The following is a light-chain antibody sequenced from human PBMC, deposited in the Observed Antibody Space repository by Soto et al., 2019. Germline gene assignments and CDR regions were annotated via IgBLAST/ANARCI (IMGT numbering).Light chain of an antibody. CDR3: CSYAGKSTYTWV. Sequence: LTQPRSVSGSPGRSVTISCTGTSSDVGGYDYVSWYQQHPGKAPKLLIYDVNKRPSGVPDRFSGSKSGNTASLTVSGVQAEDEADYYCCSYAGKSTYTWVFGGGTKLTVL. CDR2: DVN. V-gene: IGLV2-11*01. CDR1: SSDVGGYDY. J-gene: IGLJ3*02.